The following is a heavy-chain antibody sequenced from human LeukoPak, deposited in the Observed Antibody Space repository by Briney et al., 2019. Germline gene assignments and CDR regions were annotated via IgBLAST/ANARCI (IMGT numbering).Heavy chain of an antibody. CDR2: IYYSGIT. Sequence: SETLSLTCTVSGGSISSYYWSWIRQPPGKGLEWIGYIYYSGITNYNPSLKSRVTISVDTSKNQFSLKLSSVTAADTAVYYCARVSDYDAFDIWGQGTMVTVSS. J-gene: IGHJ3*02. CDR3: ARVSDYDAFDI. D-gene: IGHD3/OR15-3a*01. V-gene: IGHV4-59*01. CDR1: GGSISSYY.